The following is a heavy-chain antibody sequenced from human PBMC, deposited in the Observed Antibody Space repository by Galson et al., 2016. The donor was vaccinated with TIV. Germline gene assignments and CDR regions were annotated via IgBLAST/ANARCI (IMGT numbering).Heavy chain of an antibody. CDR2: ISGGGGNI. D-gene: IGHD6-19*01. J-gene: IGHJ6*02. Sequence: SLRLSCAASGFTLSSYAMTWVRQAPGKGLEWVTAISGGGGNIYYADSVKGRFTISRDNSRDTLYTQMNSLRDEDTAVYYCVKVPSSGFTYYYAMDVWGQGTTVTVSS. V-gene: IGHV3-23*01. CDR3: VKVPSSGFTYYYAMDV. CDR1: GFTLSSYA.